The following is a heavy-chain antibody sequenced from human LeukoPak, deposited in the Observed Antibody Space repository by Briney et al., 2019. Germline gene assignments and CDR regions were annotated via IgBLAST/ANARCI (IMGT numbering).Heavy chain of an antibody. CDR3: ARELGMTDY. Sequence: SETLSLTCTVSGASISSYYWSWIRQPPGKGLEWIGYMYHSGSTTYNPSLKSRVTISVDRSKNQFSLKLSSVTAADTAVYYCARELGMTDYWGQGTLVTVSS. D-gene: IGHD3-16*01. J-gene: IGHJ4*02. CDR2: MYHSGST. CDR1: GASISSYY. V-gene: IGHV4-59*12.